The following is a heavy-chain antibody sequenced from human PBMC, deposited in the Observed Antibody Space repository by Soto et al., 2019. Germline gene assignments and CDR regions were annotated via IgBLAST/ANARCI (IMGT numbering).Heavy chain of an antibody. V-gene: IGHV3-33*01. CDR3: ARVGNIALVAAANHYYAMEL. Sequence: GGSLRLSCAASGFTFSSYGMHWVRQAPGKGLEWVAFIWNDGSNKYYADSVKGRFTISRDNSKNTLSLQMNSLRAEDTAVYYCARVGNIALVAAANHYYAMELWGQGTTFTV. D-gene: IGHD2-2*01. J-gene: IGHJ6*02. CDR2: IWNDGSNK. CDR1: GFTFSSYG.